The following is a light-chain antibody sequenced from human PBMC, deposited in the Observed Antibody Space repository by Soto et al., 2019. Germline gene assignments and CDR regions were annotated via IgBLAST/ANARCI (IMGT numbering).Light chain of an antibody. CDR1: QGISSY. Sequence: IQLTQSPSSLSASVGDRVTITCRASQGISSYLAWYQQKPGKAPKLLIYAASTLQSGVPSRFSDSGSGTDFTLTVSSLQPEDFATYYCQQLNSYPPLFGPGTKVDIK. V-gene: IGKV1-9*01. CDR2: AAS. CDR3: QQLNSYPPL. J-gene: IGKJ3*01.